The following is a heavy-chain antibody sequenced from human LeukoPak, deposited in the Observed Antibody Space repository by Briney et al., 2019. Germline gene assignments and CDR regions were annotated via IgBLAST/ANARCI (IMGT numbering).Heavy chain of an antibody. Sequence: PGGSLRLSCEASGFTFSSSNMNWVRQAPGKGLEWVSSTSTSGTYISYADSVRGRFTISRDNAKNSLYLQMNSLRAEDTAMYYCARVPYGDYGSWGQGTLVTVSS. D-gene: IGHD4-17*01. V-gene: IGHV3-21*01. CDR1: GFTFSSSN. CDR2: TSTSGTYI. CDR3: ARVPYGDYGS. J-gene: IGHJ4*02.